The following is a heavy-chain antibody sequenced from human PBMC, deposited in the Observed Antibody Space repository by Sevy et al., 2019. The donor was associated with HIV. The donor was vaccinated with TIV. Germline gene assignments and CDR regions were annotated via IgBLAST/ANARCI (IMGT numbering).Heavy chain of an antibody. CDR2: ISSSSSYI. V-gene: IGHV3-21*01. Sequence: GGSLRLSCAASGFTFSSYSMNWVRQAPGKGLEWVSSISSSSSYIYYADSVKGRFTISRDNAKNSLYLQRNSLRAEDTAVYYCARKYSGSYYPFDYWGQGTLVTVSS. D-gene: IGHD1-26*01. J-gene: IGHJ4*02. CDR1: GFTFSSYS. CDR3: ARKYSGSYYPFDY.